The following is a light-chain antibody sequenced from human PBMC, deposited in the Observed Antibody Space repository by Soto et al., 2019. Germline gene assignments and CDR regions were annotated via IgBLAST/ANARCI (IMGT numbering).Light chain of an antibody. CDR3: AAWDDSLNGL. J-gene: IGLJ2*01. CDR2: SDN. Sequence: QSVLTQPPSASGTPGQRVTISCSGSSANIGSYTVNWSQQLPGTAPKLLIYSDNQRPSGVPDRFSGSKSGTSASLAISALQYEYEADYHCAAWDDSLNGLLGGGTKLTVL. V-gene: IGLV1-44*01. CDR1: SANIGSYT.